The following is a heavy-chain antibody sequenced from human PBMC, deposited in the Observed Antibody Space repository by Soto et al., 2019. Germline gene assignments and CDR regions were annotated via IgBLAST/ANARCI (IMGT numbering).Heavy chain of an antibody. CDR2: IYPGDSDT. D-gene: IGHD2-15*01. V-gene: IGHV5-51*01. CDR3: ARPVLLAAFDY. Sequence: GESLKISCKGSGYSFTSYWIGWVSQMPGKGLEWMGIIYPGDSDTRYNQSFQGQVTISAHKSISTAYLQWSSLQASDTAMYYCARPVLLAAFDYWGRGTLVTVSS. J-gene: IGHJ4*02. CDR1: GYSFTSYW.